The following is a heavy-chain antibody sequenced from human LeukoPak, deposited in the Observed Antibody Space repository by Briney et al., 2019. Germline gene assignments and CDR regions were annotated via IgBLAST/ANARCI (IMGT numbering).Heavy chain of an antibody. CDR2: IYYSGST. CDR1: GGSISSSSYY. J-gene: IGHJ6*03. D-gene: IGHD3-22*01. CDR3: TRGSIAYYYMDV. Sequence: SETLSLTCPVSGGSISSSSYYWGWIRQPPGKGREWIGSIYYSGSTYYNPSLKSRVTISVDTSKNQFSLKLSSVTAADTAVYYCTRGSIAYYYMDVWGKGTTVTISS. V-gene: IGHV4-39*07.